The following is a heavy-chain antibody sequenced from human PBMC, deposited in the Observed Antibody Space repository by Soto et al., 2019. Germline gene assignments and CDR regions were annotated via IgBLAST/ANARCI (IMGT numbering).Heavy chain of an antibody. CDR1: VDSVTSGSYY. V-gene: IGHV4-61*03. Sequence: SETLSLTCIFSVDSVTSGSYYWTWLRQPPGKGLEWLPYLSYTGRTKYNPSLQSRVTISVDTSKNDFSLNLSSVTAADTAVYFCAREWGLLPYYVMNVWGQGTAVTVSS. CDR3: AREWGLLPYYVMNV. D-gene: IGHD7-27*01. CDR2: LSYTGRT. J-gene: IGHJ6*01.